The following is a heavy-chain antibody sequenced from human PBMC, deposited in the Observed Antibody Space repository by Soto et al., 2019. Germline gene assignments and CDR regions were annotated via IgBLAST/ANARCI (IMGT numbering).Heavy chain of an antibody. V-gene: IGHV3-48*01. CDR2: ISSSSSTI. Sequence: EVQLVESGGGLVQPGGSLRLSCAASGFTFSSYSMNWVRQAPGKGLEWVSYISSSSSTIYYADSVKGRFTISRDNAKNSLYLQMNSLRAEDTAVYYCARDRSYYGSGSYGIVVWGQGTTVTVSS. CDR1: GFTFSSYS. J-gene: IGHJ6*02. D-gene: IGHD3-10*01. CDR3: ARDRSYYGSGSYGIVV.